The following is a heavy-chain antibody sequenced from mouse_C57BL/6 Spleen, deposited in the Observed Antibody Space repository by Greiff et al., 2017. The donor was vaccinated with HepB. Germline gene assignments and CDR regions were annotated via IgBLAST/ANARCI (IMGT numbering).Heavy chain of an antibody. V-gene: IGHV1-9*01. D-gene: IGHD2-2*01. CDR1: GYTFTGYW. J-gene: IGHJ4*01. Sequence: VQLQQSGAELMKPGASVKLSCKATGYTFTGYWIEWVKQRPGHGLEWIGEILPGSGSTNYNEKFKGKATFTADTSSNTAYMQLSSLTTEDSAIYYCARGGIYYGYADYYAMDYWVKEPQSPSPQ. CDR2: ILPGSGST. CDR3: ARGGIYYGYADYYAMDY.